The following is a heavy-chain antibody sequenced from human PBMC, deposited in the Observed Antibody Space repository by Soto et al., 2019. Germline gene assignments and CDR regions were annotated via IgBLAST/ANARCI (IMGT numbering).Heavy chain of an antibody. V-gene: IGHV4-59*01. D-gene: IGHD2-15*01. CDR3: ARAVAAGEKWFDP. CDR1: GGSISSYY. Sequence: QVQLQESGPGLVKPSETLSLTCTVSGGSISSYYWSWIRQPPGKGLEWIGYIYYSGSTNYNPSLNSRVTISVDTSNNQFSLKLSSVTAADTAVYYCARAVAAGEKWFDPWGQGTLVTVSS. J-gene: IGHJ5*02. CDR2: IYYSGST.